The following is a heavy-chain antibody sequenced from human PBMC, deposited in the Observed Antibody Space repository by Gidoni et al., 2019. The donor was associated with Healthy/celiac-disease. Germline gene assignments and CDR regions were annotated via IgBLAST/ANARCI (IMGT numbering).Heavy chain of an antibody. D-gene: IGHD3-3*01. V-gene: IGHV1-69*06. Sequence: QVQLVQSGAEVQKPGSSVKVSCKASGGTFSSYAISWVRQAPGQGLEWMGGIIPIFGTANYAQKFQGRVTSTADKSTSTAYMELSSLRSEDTAVYYCARDFPPLLATGYWGQGTLVTVSS. J-gene: IGHJ4*02. CDR2: IIPIFGTA. CDR3: ARDFPPLLATGY. CDR1: GGTFSSYA.